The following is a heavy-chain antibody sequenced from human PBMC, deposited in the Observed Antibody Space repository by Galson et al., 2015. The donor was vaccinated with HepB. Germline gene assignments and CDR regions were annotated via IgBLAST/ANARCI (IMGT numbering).Heavy chain of an antibody. CDR3: AKDLGVRGEYYYYGMDV. CDR1: GFTFSSDA. D-gene: IGHD3-10*01. CDR2: IGSDGSST. V-gene: IGHV3-23*01. J-gene: IGHJ6*02. Sequence: SLRLSCAASGFTFSSDAMSWVRQAPGKGLEWVSAIGSDGSSTFYADSVKGRSIISRDNSGNTLYLQMNRLRAEDTAIYYCAKDLGVRGEYYYYGMDVWGQGTTVTVSS.